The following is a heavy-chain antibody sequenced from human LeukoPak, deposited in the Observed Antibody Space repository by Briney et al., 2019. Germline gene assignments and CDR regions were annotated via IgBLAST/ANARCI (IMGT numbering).Heavy chain of an antibody. CDR3: ARGTGNYGDWDY. V-gene: IGHV3-23*01. Sequence: GGSLRLSCAASGFTFSSYAMSWVRQAPGKGLEWVSAISGSGGSTYYADPVKGRFTISRDNSKSTLYLQMNSLRAEDTAVYYCARGTGNYGDWDYWGQGTLVTVSS. D-gene: IGHD4-17*01. CDR1: GFTFSSYA. J-gene: IGHJ4*02. CDR2: ISGSGGST.